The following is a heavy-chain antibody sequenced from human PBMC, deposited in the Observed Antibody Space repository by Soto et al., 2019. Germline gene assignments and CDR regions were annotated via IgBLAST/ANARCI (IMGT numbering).Heavy chain of an antibody. CDR2: INPSGGST. CDR1: GYTLTSYY. Sequence: GASVKVSCKASGYTLTSYYMHWVRQAPGQGLEWMGIINPSGGSTSYAQKFQGRVTMTRDTSTSTVYMELSSLRSEDTAVYYCARDVVRSIVVVVAARYFSNYGMDVWGQGTTVTVSS. D-gene: IGHD2-15*01. CDR3: ARDVVRSIVVVVAARYFSNYGMDV. V-gene: IGHV1-46*01. J-gene: IGHJ6*02.